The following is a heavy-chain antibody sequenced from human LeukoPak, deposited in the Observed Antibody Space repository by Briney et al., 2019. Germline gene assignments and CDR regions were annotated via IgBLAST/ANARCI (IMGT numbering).Heavy chain of an antibody. CDR1: GFTFSSYW. Sequence: GGSLRLSCAASGFTFSSYWMSWVRQAPGKGLEWVASITSTSTYIYYADSVQGRFAVSRDNAKNSLYLQMNSLRAEDTAVFYCVRRGPNNSGLDYWGQGTLVTVSS. CDR2: ITSTSTYI. D-gene: IGHD6-19*01. CDR3: VRRGPNNSGLDY. J-gene: IGHJ4*02. V-gene: IGHV3-21*01.